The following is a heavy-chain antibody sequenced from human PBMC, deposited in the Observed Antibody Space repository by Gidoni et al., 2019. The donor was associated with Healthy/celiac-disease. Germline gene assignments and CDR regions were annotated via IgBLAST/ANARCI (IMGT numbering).Heavy chain of an antibody. CDR2: ISSGSDYI. CDR3: AKSNRPTTKNDGRDV. Sequence: EVQLVESGEGLVKPGGSLRLSCDDSGFSFSTNSMTWVRPAPGKGLEWVSSISSGSDYIFYADSVKGRFTISRDKARNSVHLQMNSLRAEDTAVYYCAKSNRPTTKNDGRDVWGQGTTVTVSS. CDR1: GFSFSTNS. D-gene: IGHD1-1*01. V-gene: IGHV3-21*01. J-gene: IGHJ6*02.